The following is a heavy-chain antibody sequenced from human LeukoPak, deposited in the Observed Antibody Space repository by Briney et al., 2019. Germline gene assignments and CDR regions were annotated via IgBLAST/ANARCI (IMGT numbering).Heavy chain of an antibody. D-gene: IGHD3-3*01. Sequence: ASVNVSCKASGYTFTSYAISWVRQAPGQGLEWMGWISAYNGNANYAQKFQGRVTMTTDTSTSTAYMELRSLRSDDSAVCYCARGGGDFWSGYYPHYYYGLDVWGQGTTVTVSS. CDR3: ARGGGDFWSGYYPHYYYGLDV. V-gene: IGHV1-18*01. J-gene: IGHJ6*02. CDR1: GYTFTSYA. CDR2: ISAYNGNA.